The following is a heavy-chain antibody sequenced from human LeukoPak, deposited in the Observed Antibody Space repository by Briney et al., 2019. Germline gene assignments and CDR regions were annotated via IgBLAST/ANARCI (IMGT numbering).Heavy chain of an antibody. V-gene: IGHV3-21*01. CDR3: ARHVVAVGFDY. D-gene: IGHD3-22*01. Sequence: NSGGSLRLSCAASGFSTYTMNWVRQAPGKGLEWVSSITSSSSYIYYADSVKGRFTISRDNAKNSLYLQMNSLRVEDTAVYYCARHVVAVGFDYWGQGTLVTVSS. J-gene: IGHJ4*02. CDR2: ITSSSSYI. CDR1: GFSTYT.